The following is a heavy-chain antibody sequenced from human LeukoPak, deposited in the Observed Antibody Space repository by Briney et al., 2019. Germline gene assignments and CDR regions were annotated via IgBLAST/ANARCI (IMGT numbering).Heavy chain of an antibody. V-gene: IGHV3-21*01. Sequence: GGSLRLSCAASGFTFSSFSMNWVRQAPGKGLEWVSSISSSSGSIYYADSLKGRFTISRDNAKNSLYLQMDSLRAEDTAVYYCARDRSGYTFDDWGQGTLVTVSS. CDR2: ISSSSGSI. D-gene: IGHD5-18*01. CDR3: ARDRSGYTFDD. J-gene: IGHJ4*02. CDR1: GFTFSSFS.